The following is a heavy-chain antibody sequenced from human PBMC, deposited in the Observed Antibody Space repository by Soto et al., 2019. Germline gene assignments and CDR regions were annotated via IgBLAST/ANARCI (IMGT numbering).Heavy chain of an antibody. V-gene: IGHV3-23*01. J-gene: IGHJ3*02. CDR2: IGGGSDDT. CDR1: GFTFSIYA. D-gene: IGHD2-15*01. CDR3: AKARMDHNSVWDPVYI. Sequence: VQLLESGGGLVQPGGSRRLSCATSGFTFSIYAMSWVRQAPGKGLEWVSSIGGGSDDTYYADSVKGRLIISRENSKSTLYLQMNGLRAEDRAVDYCAKARMDHNSVWDPVYIWGQGTTVTVSS.